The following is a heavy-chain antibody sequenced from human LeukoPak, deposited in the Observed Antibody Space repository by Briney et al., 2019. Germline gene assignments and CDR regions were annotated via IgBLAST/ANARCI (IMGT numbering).Heavy chain of an antibody. CDR1: GFTFSSYW. CDR2: IKQDGSEK. V-gene: IGHV3-7*01. J-gene: IGHJ3*02. D-gene: IGHD6-13*01. CDR3: ARVHSSSWKGAFDI. Sequence: SGGSLRLSCAASGFTFSSYWMSWVRQAPGKGLEWVANIKQDGSEKYYVDSVKGRFTISRDNAKNSLYLQMNSLRAEDTAVYYCARVHSSSWKGAFDIWGQGTMVTVSS.